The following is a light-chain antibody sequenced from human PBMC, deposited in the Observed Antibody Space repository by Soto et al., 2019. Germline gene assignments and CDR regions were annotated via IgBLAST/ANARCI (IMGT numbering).Light chain of an antibody. CDR2: EVD. Sequence: QSALTQPASVSGSPGQSITISCTATSSDFGGYGYVSWYQHHPGKAPKLMISEVDNRPSGVSNRFSGSKSGKTASLTISGLQAEDEADYYCSSQTTRYSVVFGGGTKLTVL. J-gene: IGLJ2*01. CDR3: SSQTTRYSVV. CDR1: SSDFGGYGY. V-gene: IGLV2-14*01.